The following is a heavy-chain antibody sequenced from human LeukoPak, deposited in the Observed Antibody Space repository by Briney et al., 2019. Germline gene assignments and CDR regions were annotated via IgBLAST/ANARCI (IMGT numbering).Heavy chain of an antibody. Sequence: SETLSLTCTVSIGSISSQPDYWVWIRQTPGQGLEWIASIHYRGHTFYNPSLKSRITISVDTSKNQMSLWLNSVTAADTAVYYCARQSSWYFGVDYWGQGTLVTVSS. CDR3: ARQSSWYFGVDY. CDR1: IGSISSQPDY. V-gene: IGHV4-39*01. CDR2: IHYRGHT. J-gene: IGHJ4*02. D-gene: IGHD3-22*01.